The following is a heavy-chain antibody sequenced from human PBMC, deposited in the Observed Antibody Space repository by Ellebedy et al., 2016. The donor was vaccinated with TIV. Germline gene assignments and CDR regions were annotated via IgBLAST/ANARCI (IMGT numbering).Heavy chain of an antibody. CDR3: ARGRDSSGYRYWYFDL. V-gene: IGHV3-30-3*01. Sequence: GGSLRLSXAASGFTFSSYAMHWVRQAPGKGLEWVAVISYDGSNKYYADSVKGRFTISRDNSKNTLYLQMNSLRAEDTAVYYCARGRDSSGYRYWYFDLWGRGTLVTVSS. D-gene: IGHD3-22*01. CDR2: ISYDGSNK. CDR1: GFTFSSYA. J-gene: IGHJ2*01.